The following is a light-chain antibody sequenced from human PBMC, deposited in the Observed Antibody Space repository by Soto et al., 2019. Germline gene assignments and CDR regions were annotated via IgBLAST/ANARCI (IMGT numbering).Light chain of an antibody. CDR3: TSYTPGGAFVV. J-gene: IGLJ2*01. CDR2: DVN. V-gene: IGLV2-14*02. Sequence: QSALTQPASVSGSPGQSITISCTGTSSDIGTYNLVSWYQQQPGKAPKLMIYDVNNRASGVSGRFSGSKSGTTASLTISGLQAEDEANYYCTSYTPGGAFVVFGGGTKLTVL. CDR1: SSDIGTYNL.